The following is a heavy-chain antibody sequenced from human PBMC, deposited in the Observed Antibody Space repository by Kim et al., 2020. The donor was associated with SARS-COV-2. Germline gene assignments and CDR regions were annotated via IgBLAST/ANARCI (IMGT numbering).Heavy chain of an antibody. J-gene: IGHJ3*02. D-gene: IGHD2-2*01. Sequence: NNYYAAPVKGRFTISRDNSKNTLYLQMNSLRAEDTAVYYCAREESTAFDIWGQGTMVTVSS. CDR2: NN. CDR3: AREESTAFDI. V-gene: IGHV3-33*01.